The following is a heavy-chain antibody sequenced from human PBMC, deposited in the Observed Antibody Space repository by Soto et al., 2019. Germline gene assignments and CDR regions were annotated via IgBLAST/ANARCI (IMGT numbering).Heavy chain of an antibody. Sequence: AAVKVSCKASGYTFTSYAMHWVRQAPGQWLEWMGWINAGNGNTKYSQKFQGRVTITRDTSASTAYMELSSLRSEDTAVYYCARDLAAAAAAYYYYFYGMDVWGQGTTDTVAS. D-gene: IGHD6-13*01. J-gene: IGHJ6*01. CDR3: ARDLAAAAAAYYYYFYGMDV. CDR2: INAGNGNT. CDR1: GYTFTSYA. V-gene: IGHV1-3*01.